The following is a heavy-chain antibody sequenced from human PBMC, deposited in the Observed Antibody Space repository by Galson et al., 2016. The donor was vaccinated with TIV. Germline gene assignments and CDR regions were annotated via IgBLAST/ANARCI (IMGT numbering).Heavy chain of an antibody. CDR3: TTPPYCGGDCWHYYWHADDV. Sequence: SLRLSCAASGFNFSNAWMSWVRQAPGKGLEWVGRIKSNTDGGTTDYAAPVKGSFTISRDDSRSKLYLKMNGLNVEDTAVYYCTTPPYCGGDCWHYYWHADDVWGQGTTVTVS. J-gene: IGHJ6*02. CDR1: GFNFSNAW. V-gene: IGHV3-15*01. CDR2: IKSNTDGGTT. D-gene: IGHD2-21*02.